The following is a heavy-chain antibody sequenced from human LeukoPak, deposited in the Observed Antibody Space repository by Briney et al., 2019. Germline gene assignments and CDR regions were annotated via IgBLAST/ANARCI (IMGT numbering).Heavy chain of an antibody. CDR3: ARDNSVGDIAWWFDP. CDR2: INPSGSST. Sequence: ASVKVSCKASGYTFTGYYMHWVRQAPGQGLEWMGLINPSGSSTLYAQKFQGRATMTRDMSTTTDYMELSSLRSEDTAVYYCARDNSVGDIAWWFDPWGQGTLVTVSS. V-gene: IGHV1-46*01. D-gene: IGHD3-16*02. CDR1: GYTFTGYY. J-gene: IGHJ5*02.